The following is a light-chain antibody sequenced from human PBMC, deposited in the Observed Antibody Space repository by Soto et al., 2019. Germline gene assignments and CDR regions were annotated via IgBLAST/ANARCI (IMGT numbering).Light chain of an antibody. J-gene: IGKJ3*01. Sequence: DIQMTQSPSTLSASVGDSLSITCRASQSITNWLAWYQQKPGKAPKLLIYKASSLQSEVPSRFSGSASGPEFTLTISSLQPDDFATYYCQQYHSYPFTFGPGTKVDIK. CDR2: KAS. CDR1: QSITNW. V-gene: IGKV1-5*03. CDR3: QQYHSYPFT.